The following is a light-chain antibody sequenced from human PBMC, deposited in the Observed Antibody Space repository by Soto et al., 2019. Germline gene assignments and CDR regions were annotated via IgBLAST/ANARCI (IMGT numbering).Light chain of an antibody. CDR2: GAS. V-gene: IGKV3-15*01. Sequence: EIVMTQFPATLSVSPGERATLSCRASQSITNNLAWYQQEPGQAPRLLIYGASTRATGIPARFSGSWSGTEFTLIISSLQSEDFAVYYCQQYNTWPWTFGQGTKVEVK. J-gene: IGKJ1*01. CDR1: QSITNN. CDR3: QQYNTWPWT.